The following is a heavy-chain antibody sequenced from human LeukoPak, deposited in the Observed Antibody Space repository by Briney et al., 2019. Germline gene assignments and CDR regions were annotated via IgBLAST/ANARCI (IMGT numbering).Heavy chain of an antibody. CDR3: ARHLNYYGSGSYYFFDY. CDR1: GGSISSYY. V-gene: IGHV4-59*01. Sequence: SETLSLTCTVSGGSISSYYWSWIRQPPGKGLEWIGYIYYSGSTNYNPSLKSRVTISVDTSKNQFSLKLSSVTAADTAVYYCARHLNYYGSGSYYFFDYWGQGTLVTVSS. J-gene: IGHJ4*02. D-gene: IGHD3-10*01. CDR2: IYYSGST.